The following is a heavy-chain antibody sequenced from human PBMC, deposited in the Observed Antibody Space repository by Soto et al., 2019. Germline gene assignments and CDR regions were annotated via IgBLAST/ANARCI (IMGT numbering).Heavy chain of an antibody. CDR3: AILLGSSNYNYFEP. Sequence: PSDTLSLTFSVSGGAISSTTFYWGWIRQPPRQGLELIGSISYRGSTSYNPSLKSRVTLSVDTSKNQFSLRLPSVTDAETAVYYCAILLGSSNYNYFEPWRQGTLVTVSP. CDR2: ISYRGST. D-gene: IGHD6-6*01. CDR1: GGAISSTTFY. J-gene: IGHJ5*02. V-gene: IGHV4-39*01.